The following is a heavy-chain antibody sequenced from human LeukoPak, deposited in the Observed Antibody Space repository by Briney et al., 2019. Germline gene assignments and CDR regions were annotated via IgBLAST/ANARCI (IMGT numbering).Heavy chain of an antibody. Sequence: SETLSLTCAVYGGSFSGYYWSWIRQPPGKGLEWIGEINHSGSTNYNPSLSSRVSISVDTSKNQFSLKLSSVTAADTALYYCAGAKQWLAFDYWGQGALVTVSS. D-gene: IGHD6-19*01. V-gene: IGHV4-34*01. CDR2: INHSGST. CDR3: AGAKQWLAFDY. CDR1: GGSFSGYY. J-gene: IGHJ4*02.